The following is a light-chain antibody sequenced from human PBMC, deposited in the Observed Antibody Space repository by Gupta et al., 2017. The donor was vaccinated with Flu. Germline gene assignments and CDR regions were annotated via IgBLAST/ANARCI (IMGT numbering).Light chain of an antibody. J-gene: IGKJ1*01. CDR2: GAS. CDR3: QQDNNWPPWT. CDR1: QSVSSN. V-gene: IGKV3-15*01. Sequence: EIVMTQSPATLSVSPGERATLSCRASQSVSSNLAWYQQKPGQAPRLLIYGASTRDTGIPARFSGSGSGTEFTLTISRLQSEDFAVYYCQQDNNWPPWTFGQGTRVEIK.